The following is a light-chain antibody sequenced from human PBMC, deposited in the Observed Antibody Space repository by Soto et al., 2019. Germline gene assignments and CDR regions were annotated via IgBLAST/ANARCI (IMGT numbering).Light chain of an antibody. CDR3: CSYAGNNTYV. Sequence: QSALTQPASVSGSPGQSITISCTGTSSDVGTYKFVSWYQQHPGKVPKLLIYEGTQRPSGISNRFSASKSDNTASLTISGLRAEDETDYYCCSYAGNNTYVFGTGTKLTVL. CDR2: EGT. J-gene: IGLJ1*01. V-gene: IGLV2-23*01. CDR1: SSDVGTYKF.